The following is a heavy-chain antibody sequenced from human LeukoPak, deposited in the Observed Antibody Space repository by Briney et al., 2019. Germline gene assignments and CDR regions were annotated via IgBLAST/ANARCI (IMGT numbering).Heavy chain of an antibody. CDR3: ARDLVGASGSYPAGWFDP. V-gene: IGHV1-2*02. CDR1: GYTFTGYY. CDR2: VNPNSGGT. Sequence: ASVKVSCKASGYTFTGYYMHWVRQAPGQGLEWMGWVNPNSGGTNYAQKFQGRVTMTRDTSISTAYMELSRLRSDDTAVYYCARDLVGASGSYPAGWFDPWGQGTLVTVSS. D-gene: IGHD1-26*01. J-gene: IGHJ5*02.